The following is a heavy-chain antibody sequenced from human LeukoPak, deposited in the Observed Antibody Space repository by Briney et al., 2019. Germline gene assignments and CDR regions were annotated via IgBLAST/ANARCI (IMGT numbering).Heavy chain of an antibody. Sequence: SETLSLTCTVSGGSISSGSYYWSWIRQPAGKGLEWIGRIYASGSANYNPSLKSRVTISVDTSKNQFSLKLSSVTAADTAEYYCARTECVGDYCYMDVWGKGTTVTVSS. CDR3: ARTECVGDYCYMDV. CDR1: GGSISSGSYY. J-gene: IGHJ6*03. V-gene: IGHV4-61*02. CDR2: IYASGSA.